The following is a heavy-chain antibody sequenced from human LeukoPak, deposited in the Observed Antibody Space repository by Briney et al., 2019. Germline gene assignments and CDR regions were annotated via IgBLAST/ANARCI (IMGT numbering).Heavy chain of an antibody. V-gene: IGHV3-21*01. CDR1: GFTFGSYS. CDR3: ARGFDSYGSTYYFDY. J-gene: IGHJ4*02. D-gene: IGHD3-10*01. Sequence: AGGSLRLSCAASGFTFGSYSMNWVRQAPGKGLEWVSSISSSSSYIYYADSVKGRFTISRDNAKNSLYLQMNSLRAEDTAVYYRARGFDSYGSTYYFDYWGQGTLVTVSS. CDR2: ISSSSSYI.